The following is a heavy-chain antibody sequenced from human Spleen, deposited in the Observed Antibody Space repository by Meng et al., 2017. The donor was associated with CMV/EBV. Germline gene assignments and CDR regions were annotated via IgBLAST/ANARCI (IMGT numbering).Heavy chain of an antibody. V-gene: IGHV1-18*01. CDR1: GYNFRTYN. D-gene: IGHD4-17*01. J-gene: IGHJ5*02. CDR2: ISTYNGTT. CDR3: ARLHPYGDNFHGWFDP. Sequence: ASVKVSCKTSGYNFRTYNIAWVRQAPGQGLEWMGWISTYNGTTNSARKLQGRLTMTTDTSTNTAYMELRSLRSDDTAMYYCARLHPYGDNFHGWFDPWGQGTLVTVSS.